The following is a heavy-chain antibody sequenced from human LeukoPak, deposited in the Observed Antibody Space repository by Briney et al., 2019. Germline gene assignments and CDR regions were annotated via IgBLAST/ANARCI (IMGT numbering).Heavy chain of an antibody. CDR1: GYAFTGYY. J-gene: IGHJ5*02. CDR3: ARDAYYDFWMGFDP. CDR2: INPNSGGT. Sequence: ASVKVSCKASGYAFTGYYMHWVRQAPGQGLGWMGWINPNSGGTNYAQKFQGRVTMTRDTSISTAYMELSRLRSDDTAVYYCARDAYYDFWMGFDPWGQGTLVTVSS. D-gene: IGHD3-3*01. V-gene: IGHV1-2*02.